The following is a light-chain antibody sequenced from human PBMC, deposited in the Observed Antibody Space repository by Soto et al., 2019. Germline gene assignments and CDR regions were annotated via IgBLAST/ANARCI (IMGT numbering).Light chain of an antibody. CDR3: QHYNSYSEA. CDR1: QTINSW. CDR2: KAS. Sequence: IHVTQSPYTLSASVGDRVSITCRASQTINSWLAWYQQKPGKAPKLLIYKASTLKSGVPSRFSGSGSGTEFTLTISSLQPDDFATYYCQHYNSYSEAFGQGTKVDIK. V-gene: IGKV1-5*03. J-gene: IGKJ1*01.